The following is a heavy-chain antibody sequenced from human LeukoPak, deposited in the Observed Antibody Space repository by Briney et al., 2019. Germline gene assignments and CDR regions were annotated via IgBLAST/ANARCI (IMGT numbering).Heavy chain of an antibody. CDR3: AKMRIQLWLQFYFQH. Sequence: GGSLRLSCAASGFTFSSYAMSWVRQAPGKGLEWVSAISGSGGSTYYADSVKGRFTISRDNSKNTLYLQMNSLRAEDTAVYYCAKMRIQLWLQFYFQHWGQGTLVTVSS. J-gene: IGHJ1*01. V-gene: IGHV3-23*01. D-gene: IGHD5-18*01. CDR1: GFTFSSYA. CDR2: ISGSGGST.